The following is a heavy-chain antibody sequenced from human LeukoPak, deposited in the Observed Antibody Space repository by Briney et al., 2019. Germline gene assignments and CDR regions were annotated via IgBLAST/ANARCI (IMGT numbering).Heavy chain of an antibody. CDR3: AGGLTPIFAVVSHPGDY. Sequence: SETLSLTCTVSGGSIRSYYWSWIRQPPGKELEWVGYIYYSGSTNYNPSLKSRVTISVDTSKTRFSLKLSSVTAADTAVYYCAGGLTPIFAVVSHPGDYWVQGTLVTVSS. CDR2: IYYSGST. CDR1: GGSIRSYY. J-gene: IGHJ4*02. D-gene: IGHD3-3*01. V-gene: IGHV4-59*01.